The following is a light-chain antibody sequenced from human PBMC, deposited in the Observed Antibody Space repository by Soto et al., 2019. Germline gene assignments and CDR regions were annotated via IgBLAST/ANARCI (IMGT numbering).Light chain of an antibody. CDR3: SSYTSSSTLVV. J-gene: IGLJ2*01. CDR2: DVS. CDR1: SSDVGGYNY. Sequence: ALTQPASVSGSPGQSITISCTGTSSDVGGYNYVSWYQQHPGKAPKLIIYDVSNRPSGVSNRFSGSKSGNTASLTISGLQAEDEADYYCSSYTSSSTLVVFGGGTKVTVL. V-gene: IGLV2-14*01.